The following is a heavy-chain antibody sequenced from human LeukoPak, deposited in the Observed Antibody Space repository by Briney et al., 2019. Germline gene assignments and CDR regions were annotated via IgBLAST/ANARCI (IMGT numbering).Heavy chain of an antibody. CDR3: ARGRYYMDV. J-gene: IGHJ6*03. CDR2: ISSSSSTV. V-gene: IGHV3-48*01. CDR1: GLTFSSYS. Sequence: GRSLRLPCAASGLTFSSYSMNWVRQAPGKGLEWVSYISSSSSTVYYADSVKGRFTISRDNAKNSLYLQMNNLRAEDTAVYYCARGRYYMDVWGKGTTVTVSS.